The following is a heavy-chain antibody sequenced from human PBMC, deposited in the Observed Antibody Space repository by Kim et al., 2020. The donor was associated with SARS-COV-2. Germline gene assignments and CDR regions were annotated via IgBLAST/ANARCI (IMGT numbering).Heavy chain of an antibody. CDR3: ARGANTLSAFDL. V-gene: IGHV1-2*02. Sequence: KYARGVQGRVTRPRDTSISKVYMELSRLKSDDTAVYYCARGANTLSAFDLWGQGTMVTVSS. J-gene: IGHJ3*01.